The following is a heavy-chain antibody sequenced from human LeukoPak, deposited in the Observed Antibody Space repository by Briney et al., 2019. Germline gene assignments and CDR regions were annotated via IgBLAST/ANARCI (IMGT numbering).Heavy chain of an antibody. CDR1: GFTFSNAW. CDR3: AKTGSSSWGFFDY. V-gene: IGHV3-30*02. Sequence: GGSLRLSCAASGFTFSNAWMSWVRQAPGKGLEWVAFIRNDGTIKYYADSVKGRFTISRDNSKNTLYLQMNSLRADDTAVYFCAKTGSSSWGFFDYWGQGTLVTVSS. CDR2: IRNDGTIK. D-gene: IGHD6-13*01. J-gene: IGHJ4*02.